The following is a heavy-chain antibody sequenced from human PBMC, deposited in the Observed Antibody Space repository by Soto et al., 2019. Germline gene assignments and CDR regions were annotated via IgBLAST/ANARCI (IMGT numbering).Heavy chain of an antibody. Sequence: QITLKESGPTLVKPTQTLTLTCTFSGFSLSTSGVGVGWIRQPPGKALEWLALIYWDDDKRYSPSLKSRLTITKDTSKNQVVLTMTNLDSVDTATYYCARVEYSSSSVDYWGQGTLVTVSS. D-gene: IGHD6-6*01. CDR3: ARVEYSSSSVDY. CDR1: GFSLSTSGVG. J-gene: IGHJ4*02. V-gene: IGHV2-5*02. CDR2: IYWDDDK.